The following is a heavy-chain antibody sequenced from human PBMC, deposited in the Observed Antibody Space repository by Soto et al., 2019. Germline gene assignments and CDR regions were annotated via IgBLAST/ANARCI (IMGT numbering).Heavy chain of an antibody. CDR1: RGTFSSYA. CDR3: AREVRGLEVNYYYYGMDV. CDR2: IIPIFGTA. D-gene: IGHD1-1*01. V-gene: IGHV1-69*01. Sequence: QVQLVQSGAEVKKPGSSVKVSCKASRGTFSSYAISWVRQAPGQGLEWMGGIIPIFGTANYAQKFQGRVTITADESTSTAYMELSSLRSEDTAVYYCAREVRGLEVNYYYYGMDVWGQGTTVTVSS. J-gene: IGHJ6*02.